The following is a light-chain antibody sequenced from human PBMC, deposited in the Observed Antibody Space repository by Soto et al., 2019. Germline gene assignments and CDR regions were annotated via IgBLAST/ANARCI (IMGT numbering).Light chain of an antibody. Sequence: QSALTQPASVYGSAVQSITISCSGTMRVVGAYNLVSWYQKNPGTAPKLLISEVRNRPSGISSRFSGSRSGNTASLTISGLPPEDEGDYYCSAYAARSTLVFGGGTKLTVL. CDR2: EVR. V-gene: IGLV2-14*01. CDR3: SAYAARSTLV. J-gene: IGLJ3*02. CDR1: MRVVGAYNL.